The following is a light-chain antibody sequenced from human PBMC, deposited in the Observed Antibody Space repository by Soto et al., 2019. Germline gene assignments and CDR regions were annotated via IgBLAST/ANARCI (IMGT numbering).Light chain of an antibody. V-gene: IGKV3-11*01. CDR1: HSVGST. J-gene: IGKJ4*01. CDR2: DVS. CDR3: QQRSNGPLT. Sequence: EIVLTQSPATLSLSPGERATLSCRASHSVGSTLAWYQQKPGQAPRLLIYDVSNRATGIPARFSGSGSETDFTLTISSLEPEDFAFYFCQQRSNGPLTFGGGNKVEIK.